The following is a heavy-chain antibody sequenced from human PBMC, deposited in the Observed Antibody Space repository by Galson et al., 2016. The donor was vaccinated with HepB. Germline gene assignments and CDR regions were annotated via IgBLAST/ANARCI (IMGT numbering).Heavy chain of an antibody. CDR2: IITIFDTT. CDR1: GGTFSSFA. Sequence: SVKVSCKASGGTFSSFAINWVRQAPGQGLEWMGGIITIFDTTNYAQKFQGRVTITADKSTSTAYMELSSLRSEDTAVYYCAREIQLFGVGPKYFDYWGQGTLVTVSP. CDR3: AREIQLFGVGPKYFDY. J-gene: IGHJ4*02. D-gene: IGHD3-3*01. V-gene: IGHV1-69*06.